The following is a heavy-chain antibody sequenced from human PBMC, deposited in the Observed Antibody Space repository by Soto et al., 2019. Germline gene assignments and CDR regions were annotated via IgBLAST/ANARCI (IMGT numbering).Heavy chain of an antibody. Sequence: GGSLRLSCAACAVTFNNYAMSGVRQAPGKGLEWVSGIGGSGRTTYYADSVKGRFTISRDNSNNTLFLQMNSLRAEDTAVYYCAKSRYSDSSGDFYDYWGQGTLVTVSS. V-gene: IGHV3-23*01. J-gene: IGHJ4*02. D-gene: IGHD3-22*01. CDR3: AKSRYSDSSGDFYDY. CDR2: IGGSGRTT. CDR1: AVTFNNYA.